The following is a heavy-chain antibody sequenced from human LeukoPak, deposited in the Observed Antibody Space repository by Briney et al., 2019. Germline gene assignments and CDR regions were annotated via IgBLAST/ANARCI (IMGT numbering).Heavy chain of an antibody. Sequence: QPGGSLRLSCAASGFTFSSYGMHWVRQAPGKGLEGVAVIWYDGSNKYYADSVKGRFTISRDNSKNTLYLQMHSLRAEDTAVYYCARSPGDTYYYDSSGYYNSYYFDYWGQGTLVTVSS. CDR3: ARSPGDTYYYDSSGYYNSYYFDY. V-gene: IGHV3-33*01. CDR1: GFTFSSYG. D-gene: IGHD3-22*01. J-gene: IGHJ4*02. CDR2: IWYDGSNK.